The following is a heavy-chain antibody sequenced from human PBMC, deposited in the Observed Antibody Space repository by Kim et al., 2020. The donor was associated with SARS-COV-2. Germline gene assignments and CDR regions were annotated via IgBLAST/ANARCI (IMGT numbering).Heavy chain of an antibody. Sequence: SETLSLTCTVSGGSISSSSYYWGWIRQPPGKGLEWIGSIYYSGSTYYNPSLKSRVTISVDTSKNQFSLKLSSVTAADTAVYYCASQSLPIKAYGMDVWGQGTTVTVSS. V-gene: IGHV4-39*07. CDR3: ASQSLPIKAYGMDV. J-gene: IGHJ6*02. D-gene: IGHD5-12*01. CDR1: GGSISSSSYY. CDR2: IYYSGST.